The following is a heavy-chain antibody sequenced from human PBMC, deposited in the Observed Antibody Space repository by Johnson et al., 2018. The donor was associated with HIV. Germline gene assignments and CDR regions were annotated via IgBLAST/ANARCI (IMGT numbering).Heavy chain of an antibody. D-gene: IGHD3-3*01. V-gene: IGHV3-30*18. Sequence: QVQLVESGGGVVQPGRSLRLSCAASGFTFSNYGMHWVRQAPGKGLEWVAIISYDGSNKYYADSVKGRFTISRENSKNTLYLQMNSLRVEDTAVYYCAKDHSRSILGMIIDAFDIWGQGTMVTVSS. CDR1: GFTFSNYG. CDR2: ISYDGSNK. J-gene: IGHJ3*02. CDR3: AKDHSRSILGMIIDAFDI.